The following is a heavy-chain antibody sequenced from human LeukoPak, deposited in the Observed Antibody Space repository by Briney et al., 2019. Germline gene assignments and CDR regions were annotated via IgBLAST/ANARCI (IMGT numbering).Heavy chain of an antibody. J-gene: IGHJ4*02. CDR1: GGSFSGYY. CDR3: ARIDSSGYYYGLAFDY. CDR2: INHSGST. V-gene: IGHV4-34*01. D-gene: IGHD3-22*01. Sequence: SETLSLTCAVYGGSFSGYYWSWIRQPPGKGLEWIGEINHSGSTNYNPSLKSRVTISVDTSKNQFSLKLSSVTAADTAVYYCARIDSSGYYYGLAFDYWGQGTLVTVSS.